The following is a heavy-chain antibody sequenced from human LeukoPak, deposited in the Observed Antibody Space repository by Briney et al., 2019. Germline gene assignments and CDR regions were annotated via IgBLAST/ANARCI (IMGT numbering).Heavy chain of an antibody. D-gene: IGHD5-12*01. CDR1: GFTFTDFY. CDR2: ISSSGSII. J-gene: IGHJ4*02. Sequence: PGGSLRLSCAASGFTFTDFYMSWIRQAPGKGLEWVSYISSSGSIIYYADSVKGRFTISRDNAKNSMYLQMNSLRAEDTAVYYCASTVLRFDGFDYWGQGTLVTVSS. CDR3: ASTVLRFDGFDY. V-gene: IGHV3-11*01.